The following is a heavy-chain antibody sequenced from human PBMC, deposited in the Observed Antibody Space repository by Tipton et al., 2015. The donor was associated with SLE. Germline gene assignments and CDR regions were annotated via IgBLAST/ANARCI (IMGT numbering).Heavy chain of an antibody. V-gene: IGHV4-34*01. Sequence: TLSLTCAVYGGSFSGYYWSWIRQPPGKGLEWIGEINHSGSTNYNPSLKSRVTISVDTSKNQFSLKLSSVTAADTAVYYCAGGLGFRDPRAFDIWGQGTMVTVSS. CDR3: AGGLGFRDPRAFDI. D-gene: IGHD3-10*01. CDR1: GGSFSGYY. J-gene: IGHJ3*02. CDR2: INHSGST.